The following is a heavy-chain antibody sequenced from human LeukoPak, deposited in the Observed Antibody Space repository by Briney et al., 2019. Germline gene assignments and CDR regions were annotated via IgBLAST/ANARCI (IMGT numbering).Heavy chain of an antibody. CDR3: ARGEDDSSGYDPYYFDY. J-gene: IGHJ4*02. CDR1: GFTFSSYA. Sequence: GRSLRLSCAASGFTFSSYAMHWVRQAPGKGLEWVAVISYDGSNKYYADSVKGRFTISRDNSKSTLYLQMNSLRAEDTAVYYCARGEDDSSGYDPYYFDYWGQGTLVTVSS. D-gene: IGHD3-22*01. CDR2: ISYDGSNK. V-gene: IGHV3-30-3*01.